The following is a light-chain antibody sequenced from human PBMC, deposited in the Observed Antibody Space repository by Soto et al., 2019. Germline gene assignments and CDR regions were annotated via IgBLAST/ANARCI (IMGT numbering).Light chain of an antibody. V-gene: IGKV3-11*01. J-gene: IGKJ4*01. CDR2: DAS. Sequence: EIVLTQSPATLSLSPGERATLSCRASQSVSRYLAWYQQKPGEAPRLLIYDASNRATGIPARFSGSGSGTDFPLTISSLEPEDFAVYYCQQRSNWPPVLTFGGGTKVEIK. CDR1: QSVSRY. CDR3: QQRSNWPPVLT.